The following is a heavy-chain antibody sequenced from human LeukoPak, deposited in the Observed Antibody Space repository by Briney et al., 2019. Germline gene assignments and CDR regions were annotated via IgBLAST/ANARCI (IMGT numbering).Heavy chain of an antibody. D-gene: IGHD3-9*01. CDR2: IIPILGIA. Sequence: ASVKVSCKASGGTFSSYAISWVRQAPGQGLEWMGRIIPILGIANYAQKFQGRVTITADKSTSTAYMELSSLRSEDTAVYYCARGKYDILTGYYYYYGMDVWGQGTTVIVSS. CDR3: ARGKYDILTGYYYYYGMDV. J-gene: IGHJ6*02. CDR1: GGTFSSYA. V-gene: IGHV1-69*04.